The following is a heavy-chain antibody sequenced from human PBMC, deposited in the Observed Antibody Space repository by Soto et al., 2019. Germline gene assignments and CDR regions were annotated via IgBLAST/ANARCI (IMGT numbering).Heavy chain of an antibody. J-gene: IGHJ5*02. D-gene: IGHD3-16*01. Sequence: PGGSLRLSCAESGFTFSSYGMHWVRQAPGKGLEWVALIWLYGSDKYYTESVKGRFTISRDNSKSTLYLQMNSLRAEDTAVYYCARDLGSREGWFDPWGQGTLVTVSS. CDR1: GFTFSSYG. CDR3: ARDLGSREGWFDP. CDR2: IWLYGSDK. V-gene: IGHV3-33*01.